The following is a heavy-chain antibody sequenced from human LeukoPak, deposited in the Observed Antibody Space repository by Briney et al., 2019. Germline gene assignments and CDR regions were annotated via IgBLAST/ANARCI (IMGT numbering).Heavy chain of an antibody. V-gene: IGHV4-30-4*01. J-gene: IGHJ6*02. CDR3: ARSQSSGKTAAGDAYYFYHGMDV. CDR1: GGSISSDDYY. Sequence: PSETLSLTCSVSGGSISSDDYYWSWIRQPPGKGLEWIGYIHYSGSTYHNPSLKSRVTISEDTSKNQFSLRLSSVTAADTALYYCARSQSSGKTAAGDAYYFYHGMDVWGLGTTVTVS. D-gene: IGHD6-13*01. CDR2: IHYSGST.